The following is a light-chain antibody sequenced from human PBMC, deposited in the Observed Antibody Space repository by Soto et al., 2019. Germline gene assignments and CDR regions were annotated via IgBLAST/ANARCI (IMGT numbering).Light chain of an antibody. CDR1: QTISKY. J-gene: IGKJ1*01. V-gene: IGKV1-39*01. CDR3: QQSNSIAPWT. CDR2: AAS. Sequence: DIQMTQSPSSLSASVGDRVTITCRASQTISKYLNWYQHKPGKGPKLLIYAASTLQSGVPSRFSGSGSGTDFTLTISSLQPEDVATHYCQQSNSIAPWTLGQGTKVDIK.